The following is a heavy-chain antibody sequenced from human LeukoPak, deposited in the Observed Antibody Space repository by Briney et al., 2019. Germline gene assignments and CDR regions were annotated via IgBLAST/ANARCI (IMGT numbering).Heavy chain of an antibody. D-gene: IGHD3-16*02. CDR2: ISGSGGST. CDR3: AKDITFGGVIDLFDY. CDR1: GFTFSSYA. Sequence: PGGSLRLSCAASGFTFSSYAMSWVRQAPGKGLEWVSAISGSGGSTYYADSVKGRFTISRDNSKNTLYLQMNSLRAEDTAVYYCAKDITFGGVIDLFDYWGQGTLVTVSS. V-gene: IGHV3-23*01. J-gene: IGHJ4*02.